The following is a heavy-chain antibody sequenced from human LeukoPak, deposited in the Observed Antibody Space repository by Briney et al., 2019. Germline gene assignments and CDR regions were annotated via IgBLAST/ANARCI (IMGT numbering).Heavy chain of an antibody. D-gene: IGHD3-22*01. CDR1: GYTFTSYY. CDR2: INPNSGGT. J-gene: IGHJ4*02. Sequence: ASVKVSCKASGYTFTSYYMHWVRQAPGQGLEWMGWINPNSGGTNYAQKFQGRVTMTRDTSISTAYMELSRLRSDDTAVYYCARDRGMYYDSSGYVYWGQGTLVTVSS. V-gene: IGHV1-2*02. CDR3: ARDRGMYYDSSGYVY.